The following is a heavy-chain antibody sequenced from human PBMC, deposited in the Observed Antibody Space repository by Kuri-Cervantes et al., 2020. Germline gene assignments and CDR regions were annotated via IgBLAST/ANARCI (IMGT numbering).Heavy chain of an antibody. J-gene: IGHJ4*02. CDR2: IIPIFGTA. CDR3: AREGGGLTAMVSQFDY. Sequence: SVKVSCKASGGTFSSYAISWVRQAPGQGLEWMGGIIPIFGTANYAQKFQGRVTITTDESTSTAYMELRSLRSDDTAVYYCAREGGGLTAMVSQFDYWGQGTLVTVSS. D-gene: IGHD5-18*01. CDR1: GGTFSSYA. V-gene: IGHV1-69*05.